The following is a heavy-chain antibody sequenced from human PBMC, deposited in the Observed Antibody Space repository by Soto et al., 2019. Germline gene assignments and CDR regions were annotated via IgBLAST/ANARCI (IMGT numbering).Heavy chain of an antibody. J-gene: IGHJ6*02. D-gene: IGHD3-3*01. CDR1: GYTFTSYD. Sequence: GASVKVSCKASGYTFTSYDINWVRQATGQGLEWMGWMNPNSGNTGYAQKFQGRVTMTRNTSISTAYMGLSSLRSEDTAVYYCAIFPWIPRLRFLEWLPHYYYGMDVWGQGTTVTVSS. V-gene: IGHV1-8*01. CDR2: MNPNSGNT. CDR3: AIFPWIPRLRFLEWLPHYYYGMDV.